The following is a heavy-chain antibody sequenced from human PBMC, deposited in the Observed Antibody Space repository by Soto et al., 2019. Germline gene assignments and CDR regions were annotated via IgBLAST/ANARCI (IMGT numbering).Heavy chain of an antibody. CDR1: GYTFASYN. D-gene: IGHD3-3*01. V-gene: IGHV1-8*01. Sequence: QVQLVQSGAEARRPGASVKISCKASGYTFASYNIYWVRQAAGQGLEYMGWMNPNSGDKGYAHKFLDKVKMTRDTTIRTAYLELTSLTSEDTAVYYCARGRRYLEWFPWFDPWGQGTLVTVSS. CDR2: MNPNSGDK. J-gene: IGHJ5*02. CDR3: ARGRRYLEWFPWFDP.